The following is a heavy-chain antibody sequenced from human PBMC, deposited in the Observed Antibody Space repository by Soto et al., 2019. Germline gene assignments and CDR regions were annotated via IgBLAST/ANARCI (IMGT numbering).Heavy chain of an antibody. V-gene: IGHV4-59*01. D-gene: IGHD2-15*01. Sequence: PSETLSLTCTVAGGSISSYYWSWIRQPPGQGMEWIGYIYYSGSTNYNPSLKSRVTISVDTSKNQFSLKLSSVTAADTAVYYCARGRYCGGGSCLDSWCDPWGQGTLVTVAS. CDR3: ARGRYCGGGSCLDSWCDP. CDR1: GGSISSYY. J-gene: IGHJ5*02. CDR2: IYYSGST.